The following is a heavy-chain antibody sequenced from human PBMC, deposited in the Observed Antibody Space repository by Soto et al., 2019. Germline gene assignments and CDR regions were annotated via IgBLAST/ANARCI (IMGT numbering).Heavy chain of an antibody. J-gene: IGHJ6*02. CDR1: GYRFTTYG. CDR2: ISTYNGNT. V-gene: IGHV1-18*04. Sequence: QVQLLQSGAEVKKPGASVKVSCKASGYRFTTYGITWVRLAPGQGLEWLGGISTYNGNTDYAQNLQDRVNMTTETSTSTAYMEVTSLTSDDTAVYYCARGLGTNGLDVWGQGTTVTVSS. CDR3: ARGLGTNGLDV. D-gene: IGHD7-27*01.